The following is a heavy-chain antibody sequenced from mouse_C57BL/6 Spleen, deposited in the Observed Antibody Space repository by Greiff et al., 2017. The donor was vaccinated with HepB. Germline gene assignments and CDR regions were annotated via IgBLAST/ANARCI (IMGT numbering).Heavy chain of an antibody. CDR2: INPGSGGT. J-gene: IGHJ1*03. V-gene: IGHV1-54*01. CDR1: GYAFTNYL. Sequence: VQLQQSGAELVRPGTSVKVSCKASGYAFTNYLIEWVKQRPGQGLEWIGVINPGSGGTNYNEKFKGKATLTADKSSSTAYMQLSSLTSEDSAVYFCARGGYYYGSLWYFDVWGTGTTVTVSS. D-gene: IGHD1-1*01. CDR3: ARGGYYYGSLWYFDV.